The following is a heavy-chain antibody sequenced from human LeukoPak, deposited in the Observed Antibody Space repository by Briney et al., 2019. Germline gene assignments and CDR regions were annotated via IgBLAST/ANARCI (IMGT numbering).Heavy chain of an antibody. D-gene: IGHD2-2*01. V-gene: IGHV4-34*01. J-gene: IGHJ5*02. Sequence: SETLSLTCAVYGGSFSGYYWSWIRQPPGKGLEWIGEINHSGSTNYNPSLKSRVTISVDTSKNQFSLKLSSVTAADTAVYYCARDQVWDVVVPPWFDPWGQGTLVTVSS. CDR3: ARDQVWDVVVPPWFDP. CDR2: INHSGST. CDR1: GGSFSGYY.